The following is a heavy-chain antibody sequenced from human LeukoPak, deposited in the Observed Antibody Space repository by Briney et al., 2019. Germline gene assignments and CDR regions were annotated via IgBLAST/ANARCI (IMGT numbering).Heavy chain of an antibody. D-gene: IGHD3-3*01. CDR2: IKQDGSDE. Sequence: GGSLRLSCAASGFTLSSTWMRWVRQAPGKGLEWVANIKQDGSDEYCLDSVKGRFIISRDNGKNSLYLQMSTLTTEDTAVYYCARQPVGFWSGYYQYYFDHWGQGVLVTVSS. CDR1: GFTLSSTW. V-gene: IGHV3-7*01. CDR3: ARQPVGFWSGYYQYYFDH. J-gene: IGHJ4*02.